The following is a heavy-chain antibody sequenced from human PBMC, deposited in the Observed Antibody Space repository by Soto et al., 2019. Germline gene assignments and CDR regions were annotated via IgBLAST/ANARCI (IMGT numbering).Heavy chain of an antibody. V-gene: IGHV5-51*01. CDR1: GYSFPTYW. Sequence: PGESLKISCXGSGYSFPTYWLAWVRQTPGRGLEYMGIIYPGDSDSRYSPAFQGQVTISADKSINTAYLQWTSLKASDTAIYYCARSRVSTPRLEDPFDIWGQGTMVTVSS. CDR3: ARSRVSTPRLEDPFDI. D-gene: IGHD5-12*01. CDR2: IYPGDSDS. J-gene: IGHJ3*02.